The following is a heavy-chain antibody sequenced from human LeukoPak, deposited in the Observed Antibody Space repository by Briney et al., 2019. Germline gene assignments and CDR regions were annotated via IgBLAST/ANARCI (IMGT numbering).Heavy chain of an antibody. CDR2: IYYSGST. CDR1: GGSINSGGYY. D-gene: IGHD7-27*01. Sequence: SQTLSLTCTVSGGSINSGGYYWSWIRQHPGKGLEWIGYIYYSGSTDYNPSLKSRVTISVDRSKNQFSLKLSSVTAADTAVYYCVRDLGHWYFDLWGRGTLVTVSS. CDR3: VRDLGHWYFDL. J-gene: IGHJ2*01. V-gene: IGHV4-31*03.